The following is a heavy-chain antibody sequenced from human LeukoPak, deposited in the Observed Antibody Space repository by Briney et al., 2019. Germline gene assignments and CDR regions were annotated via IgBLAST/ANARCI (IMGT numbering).Heavy chain of an antibody. CDR2: IYGDGRT. V-gene: IGHV3-53*01. CDR3: ARGRGLGVVSPYFDY. D-gene: IGHD3-3*01. CDR1: GFSVSNNY. J-gene: IGHJ4*02. Sequence: GGSLRLSCVVSGFSVSNNYIIWVRQAPGNGLERVSVIYGDGRTSHSASVRGRFTISRDNSKNIVSLQVNNLRAEDTAVYYCARGRGLGVVSPYFDYWGQGTLVTVSS.